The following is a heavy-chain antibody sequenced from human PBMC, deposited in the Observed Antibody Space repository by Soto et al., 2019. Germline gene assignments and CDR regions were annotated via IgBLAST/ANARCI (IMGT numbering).Heavy chain of an antibody. J-gene: IGHJ4*02. CDR1: GGCITSGGDY. V-gene: IGHV4-31*03. CDR2: IYYGGIT. CDR3: ARSEATGLDY. Sequence: SETLSLTCSVSGGCITSGGDYWNWIRQHPGKGLEWIGYIYYGGITYYNPSLKSRITISVDTSKNQFSLKLSSATAADTAVYYCARSEATGLDYWGQGTLVTVSS. D-gene: IGHD1-26*01.